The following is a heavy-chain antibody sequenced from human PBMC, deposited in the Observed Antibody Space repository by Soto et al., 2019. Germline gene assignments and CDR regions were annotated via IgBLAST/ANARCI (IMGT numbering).Heavy chain of an antibody. CDR1: GFTFSSYS. CDR2: ISSSSTI. D-gene: IGHD4-17*01. J-gene: IGHJ6*02. V-gene: IGHV3-48*02. Sequence: QPGGSLRLSCAASGFTFSSYSMNWVRQAPGKGLEWVSYISSSSTIYYADSVKGRFTISRDNAKNSLYLQMNSLRDEDTAVYYCARDFGDYYYYYGMDVWGQGTTVTVSS. CDR3: ARDFGDYYYYYGMDV.